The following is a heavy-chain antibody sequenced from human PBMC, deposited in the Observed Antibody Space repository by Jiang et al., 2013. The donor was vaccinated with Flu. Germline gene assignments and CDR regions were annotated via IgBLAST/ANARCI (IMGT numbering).Heavy chain of an antibody. CDR2: IFWDDDK. V-gene: IGHV2-5*02. Sequence: TFSGFSLTTSGVGXGWIRQPPGKALEWLALIFWDDDKRYRPSLKSRLTITKDTSKNQVVLTMTNMDPVDTATYYCAHRPVYASVWQGWGQGTLVTVSS. J-gene: IGHJ4*02. CDR1: GFSLTTSGVG. CDR3: AHRPVYASVWQG. D-gene: IGHD2-8*01.